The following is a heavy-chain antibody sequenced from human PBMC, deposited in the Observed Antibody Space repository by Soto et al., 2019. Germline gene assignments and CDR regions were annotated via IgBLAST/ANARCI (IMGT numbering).Heavy chain of an antibody. CDR3: AKDRRGAYCSGGICYSPDY. CDR2: ISGTGGT. V-gene: IGHV3-23*01. Sequence: EVQLWESGGGLVRPGGSLRLSCAVSGFTFSSHVMSWVRQAPGRGREWVSAISGTGGTYYADSVKGRFTISRDNSKNALYLQMNNLRDEDTAVYYCAKDRRGAYCSGGICYSPDYWGQGTLVIVSS. J-gene: IGHJ4*02. CDR1: GFTFSSHV. D-gene: IGHD2-15*01.